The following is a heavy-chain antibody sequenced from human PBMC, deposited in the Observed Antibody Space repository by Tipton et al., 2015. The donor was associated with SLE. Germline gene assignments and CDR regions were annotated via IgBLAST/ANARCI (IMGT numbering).Heavy chain of an antibody. Sequence: SLRLSCAASGFTFRTYAMAWVRQSPGKGLEWVSLISGGGGSTHYADSVRGRFTISRDNSKNTLSLQLNTLRADDTAIYYCAKARGWEPLSYWGQGTLVTVSS. CDR1: GFTFRTYA. V-gene: IGHV3-23*01. CDR2: ISGGGGST. CDR3: AKARGWEPLSY. J-gene: IGHJ4*02. D-gene: IGHD1-26*01.